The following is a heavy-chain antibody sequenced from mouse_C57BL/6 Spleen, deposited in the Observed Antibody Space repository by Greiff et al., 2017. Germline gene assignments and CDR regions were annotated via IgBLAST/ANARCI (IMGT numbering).Heavy chain of an antibody. CDR2: INPKNGGT. CDR1: GYTFTDYN. V-gene: IGHV1-22*01. Sequence: VQLQQSGPELVKPGASVKMSCKASGYTFTDYNMHWVKQRHGKSLEWIGYINPKNGGTSYNRKFKGKATLTANKSSSTACMELRSLTSEDSAVYYCARDYSNYAIDYWGQGTTLTVSS. D-gene: IGHD2-5*01. CDR3: ARDYSNYAIDY. J-gene: IGHJ2*01.